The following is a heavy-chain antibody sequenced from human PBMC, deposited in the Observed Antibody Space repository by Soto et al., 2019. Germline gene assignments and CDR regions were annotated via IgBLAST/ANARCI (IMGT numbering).Heavy chain of an antibody. CDR3: ARIAASGRGWDV. Sequence: EVQLVESGGGLVQPGGSLRLSCVDSGFTFSSYWMSWVRQAPVKGLEWVGNIKQDGSEENYVDSVKGRFTISRDNAKNSMYLQTNSLRVEDTAVYYCARIAASGRGWDVWGHGTTVGVSS. V-gene: IGHV3-7*01. D-gene: IGHD6-13*01. CDR2: IKQDGSEE. CDR1: GFTFSSYW. J-gene: IGHJ6*02.